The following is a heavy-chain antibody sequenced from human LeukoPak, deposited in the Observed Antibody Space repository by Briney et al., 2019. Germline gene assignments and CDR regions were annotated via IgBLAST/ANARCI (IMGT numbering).Heavy chain of an antibody. CDR1: GFTFSSYG. V-gene: IGHV3-33*01. D-gene: IGHD1-1*01. Sequence: PGGSLRLSCAASGFTFSSYGMPWVRQAPGKGLEWVAVIWYDGSNKYYADSVKGRFTISRDNSKNTLYLQMNSLRAEDTAVYYCARGSPQHDAFDIWGQGTMVTVSS. CDR2: IWYDGSNK. J-gene: IGHJ3*02. CDR3: ARGSPQHDAFDI.